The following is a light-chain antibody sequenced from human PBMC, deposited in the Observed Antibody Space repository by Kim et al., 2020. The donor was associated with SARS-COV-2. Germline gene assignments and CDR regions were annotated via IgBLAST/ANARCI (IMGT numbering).Light chain of an antibody. Sequence: AIQLTQSPSSLSASVGDRVTITCRASQVIRSTLAWYQQKPGKSPNLLFYDASTLESGVPSRFSGSGYGTDFTLTISSLQADDFATYYCQQFYSYPLTFGQGTRLEIK. V-gene: IGKV1-13*02. CDR2: DAS. CDR1: QVIRST. CDR3: QQFYSYPLT. J-gene: IGKJ5*01.